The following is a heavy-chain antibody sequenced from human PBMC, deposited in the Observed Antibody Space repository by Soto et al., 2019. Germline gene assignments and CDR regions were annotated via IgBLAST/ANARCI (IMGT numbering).Heavy chain of an antibody. Sequence: SETLSLTCAVYGGSSSVYYWRWIRHLPRKGLEWVGEINHSGSTNYNPFHKSRVTISVDTSKNQLSLKLSAVAAADTAVYYCARASSHRTHRCYYHNGMEVWGQGNTVTVSS. D-gene: IGHD2-2*01. CDR3: ARASSHRTHRCYYHNGMEV. CDR2: INHSGST. J-gene: IGHJ6*02. CDR1: GGSSSVYY. V-gene: IGHV4-34*01.